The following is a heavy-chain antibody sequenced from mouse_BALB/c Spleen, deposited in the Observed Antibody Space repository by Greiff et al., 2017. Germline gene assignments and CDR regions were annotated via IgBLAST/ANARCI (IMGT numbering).Heavy chain of an antibody. J-gene: IGHJ2*01. V-gene: IGHV1-5*01. CDR1: GYSFTSYW. Sequence: EVQLQQSGTVLARPGASVKMSCKASGYSFTSYWMHWVKQRPGQGLEWIGAIYPGNSDTSYNQKFKGKAKLTAVTSASTAYMELSSLTNEDSAVYYCTREQGGYYEDYWGQGTTLTVSS. D-gene: IGHD2-3*01. CDR2: IYPGNSDT. CDR3: TREQGGYYEDY.